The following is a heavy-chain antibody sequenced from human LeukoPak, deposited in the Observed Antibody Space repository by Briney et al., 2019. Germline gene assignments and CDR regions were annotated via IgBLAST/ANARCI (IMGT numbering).Heavy chain of an antibody. CDR2: IYPSDSIT. D-gene: IGHD4-17*01. CDR3: ARLAPDYADYWFDP. Sequence: GESLKISCKTSGYHFSTKWIGWVPQMPGKGLEWMGIIYPSDSITKYSPSFQGHVTISADTSINTAYLQWSSLKASDTAIYYCARLAPDYADYWFDPWGQGTLVTVSS. CDR1: GYHFSTKW. V-gene: IGHV5-51*01. J-gene: IGHJ5*02.